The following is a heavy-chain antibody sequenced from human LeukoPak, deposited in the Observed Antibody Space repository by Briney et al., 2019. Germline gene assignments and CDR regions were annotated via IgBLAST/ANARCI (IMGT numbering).Heavy chain of an antibody. J-gene: IGHJ6*02. Sequence: ASVKVSCKASGGTFSSYAISWVRQAPGQGLEWMGWINPNSGGTNYAQKFQGRVTMTRDTSISTAYMELSRLRSDDTAVYYCARSVALARYGMDVWGQGTTVTVSS. V-gene: IGHV1-2*02. D-gene: IGHD2-15*01. CDR2: INPNSGGT. CDR1: GGTFSSYA. CDR3: ARSVALARYGMDV.